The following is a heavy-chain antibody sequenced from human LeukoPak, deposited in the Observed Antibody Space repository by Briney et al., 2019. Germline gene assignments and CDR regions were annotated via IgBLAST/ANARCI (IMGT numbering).Heavy chain of an antibody. D-gene: IGHD4-23*01. CDR2: VNPNGGRT. J-gene: IGHJ3*01. CDR1: ENTFTNYY. Sequence: ASVKVSCKASENTFTNYYMHWVRQAPGQGLEWLGIVNPNGGRTAYAQNFQGRVSMTRDTSTTTVYMELSSLRSDDTAVYYCARDMSTAVTPISYAFDVWGQGTMVTVSS. V-gene: IGHV1-46*01. CDR3: ARDMSTAVTPISYAFDV.